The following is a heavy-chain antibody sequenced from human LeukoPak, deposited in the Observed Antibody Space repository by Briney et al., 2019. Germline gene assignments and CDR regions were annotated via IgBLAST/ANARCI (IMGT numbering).Heavy chain of an antibody. CDR2: ISWNSGSI. CDR1: GFTFDDYA. V-gene: IGHV3-9*01. Sequence: PGGSLRLSCAASGFTFDDYAMHWVRRAPGKGLEWVSGISWNSGSIGYADSVKGRFTISRDNAKNSLYLQMNSLRAEDTALYYCAKDTRRGVVVVAATGALHYWGQGTLVTVSS. D-gene: IGHD2-15*01. CDR3: AKDTRRGVVVVAATGALHY. J-gene: IGHJ4*02.